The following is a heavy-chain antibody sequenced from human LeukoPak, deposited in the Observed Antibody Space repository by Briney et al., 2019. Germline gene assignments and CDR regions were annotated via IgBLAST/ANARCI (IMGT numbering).Heavy chain of an antibody. CDR3: ARHSSGWLEGEY. CDR2: IYYSGGT. Sequence: SETLSLTCTVSGDSISSYYWSWIRQPPGKGLEWIGYIYYSGGTNYNPSLKSRVTISVDTSKNQFSLKLSSVTAADTAVYYCARHSSGWLEGEYWGQGTLVTVSS. D-gene: IGHD6-19*01. J-gene: IGHJ4*02. CDR1: GDSISSYY. V-gene: IGHV4-59*08.